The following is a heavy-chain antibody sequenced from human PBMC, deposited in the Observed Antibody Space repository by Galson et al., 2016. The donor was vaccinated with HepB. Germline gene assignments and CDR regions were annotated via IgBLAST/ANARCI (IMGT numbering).Heavy chain of an antibody. CDR1: GFTFSSYS. Sequence: SLRLSCAASGFTFSSYSMHWVRQAPGKGLEWVSSISSSSSYIYYADSVKGRFTISSDNAKNSLYLQLKSLRAEDTAVYYGARGDIVGAILDYWGQGTLVTVSS. J-gene: IGHJ4*02. D-gene: IGHD1-26*01. CDR2: ISSSSSYI. V-gene: IGHV3-21*01. CDR3: ARGDIVGAILDY.